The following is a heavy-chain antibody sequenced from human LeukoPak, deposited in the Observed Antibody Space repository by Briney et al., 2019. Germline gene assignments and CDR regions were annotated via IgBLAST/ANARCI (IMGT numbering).Heavy chain of an antibody. CDR3: AGEERSIVGASNFDY. Sequence: PSETLSLTCTVSGGSISSYYWSWIRQPAGKGLEWIGRIYTSGSTNYNPSLKSRVTMSVDTSKNQFSLKLSSVTAADTAVYYCAGEERSIVGASNFDYWGQGTLVTVSS. D-gene: IGHD1-26*01. CDR2: IYTSGST. V-gene: IGHV4-4*07. J-gene: IGHJ4*02. CDR1: GGSISSYY.